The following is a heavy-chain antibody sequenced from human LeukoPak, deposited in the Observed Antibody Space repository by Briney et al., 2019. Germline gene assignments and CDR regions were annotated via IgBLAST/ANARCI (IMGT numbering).Heavy chain of an antibody. CDR2: SSAYNGNT. CDR3: ARGGSRVVTYGNFDY. D-gene: IGHD2-21*02. J-gene: IGHJ4*02. Sequence: ASVKVSCKASGYTFSSYGISWVRQAPGQGLEWMGWSSAYNGNTNYAQKFQGRVTMTTDRSTSTAYMELRSLRSDDTAVYYCARGGSRVVTYGNFDYWGQGTLVTVSS. V-gene: IGHV1-18*01. CDR1: GYTFSSYG.